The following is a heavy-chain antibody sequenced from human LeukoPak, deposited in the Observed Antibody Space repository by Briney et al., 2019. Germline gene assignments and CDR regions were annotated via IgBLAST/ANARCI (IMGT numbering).Heavy chain of an antibody. Sequence: GGSLRLSCAASGFTFSSFWMNWVRQAPGKGLEWVANIKQDGIERNYVDSVKGRSTISRDNAKNSLFLQMNSLRVEDTAVYYCARGGTRGYSPVDHWGQGILVTVSS. CDR3: ARGGTRGYSPVDH. CDR1: GFTFSSFW. V-gene: IGHV3-7*03. CDR2: IKQDGIER. J-gene: IGHJ4*02. D-gene: IGHD5-18*01.